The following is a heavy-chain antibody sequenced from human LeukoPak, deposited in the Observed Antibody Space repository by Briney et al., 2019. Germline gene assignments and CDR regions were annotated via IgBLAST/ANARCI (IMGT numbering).Heavy chain of an antibody. CDR2: VYYSGSS. Sequence: SETLSLTCTVSGGSMNGYYWTWIRQFPGKGLEWIGYVYYSGSSNYNPSLKSRVTISADTSKNQFSLKLTSVTAADTAVYYCARESSSSWCAVDYCGQGTLVTVSS. CDR3: ARESSSSWCAVDY. V-gene: IGHV4-59*01. J-gene: IGHJ4*02. CDR1: GGSMNGYY. D-gene: IGHD6-13*01.